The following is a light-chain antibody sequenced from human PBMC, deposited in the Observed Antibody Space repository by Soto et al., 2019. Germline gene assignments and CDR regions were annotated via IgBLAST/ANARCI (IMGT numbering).Light chain of an antibody. V-gene: IGKV3-20*01. CDR3: QQYGSSPPVT. CDR2: GAS. J-gene: IGKJ5*01. Sequence: EIVLTQSPGTLSLSPGERATLSCRASQSVSSSYLAWYQQKPGQAPRLLIYGASGRATGLPDRFSGGGSGTNFSPPISSLEPADVAAYYCQQYGSSPPVTFGQGTRLEIK. CDR1: QSVSSSY.